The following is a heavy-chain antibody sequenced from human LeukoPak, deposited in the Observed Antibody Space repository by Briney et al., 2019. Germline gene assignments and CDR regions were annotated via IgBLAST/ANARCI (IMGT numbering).Heavy chain of an antibody. V-gene: IGHV4-61*02. CDR3: ARDTEYCSSTSCYGWFDP. J-gene: IGHJ5*02. D-gene: IGHD2-2*01. CDR1: GGSISSGSYY. CDR2: VYTSGST. Sequence: PSETLSLTCTVSGGSISSGSYYWSWIRQPAGKGPEWIGRVYTSGSTNCNPSLKSRVTISVDTSKNQFSLKLSSVTAADTAVYYCARDTEYCSSTSCYGWFDPWGQGTLVTVSS.